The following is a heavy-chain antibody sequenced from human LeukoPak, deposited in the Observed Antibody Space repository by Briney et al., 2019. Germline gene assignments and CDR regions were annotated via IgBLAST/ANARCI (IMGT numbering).Heavy chain of an antibody. CDR2: ISSSGST. D-gene: IGHD3-10*01. J-gene: IGHJ4*02. CDR3: ARSPRRPHFYSSGSYYYYFDY. V-gene: IGHV4-4*07. Sequence: PSETLSLTCSVSGGSISGSYRSWIRQPAGKGLECIGRISSSGSTNYNPSLKSRVTMSVDTSKNQFFLKLSSVTAADTAVYYCARSPRRPHFYSSGSYYYYFDYWGQGTLVTVSS. CDR1: GGSISGSY.